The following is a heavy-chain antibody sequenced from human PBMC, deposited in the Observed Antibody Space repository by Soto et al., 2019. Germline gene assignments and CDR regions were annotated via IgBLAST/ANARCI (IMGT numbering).Heavy chain of an antibody. D-gene: IGHD5-18*01. V-gene: IGHV3-15*01. Sequence: EVQLVESGGGTVKPGGSLRLSCAASGLTFSNVWMTWVRQAPGKGLEWVGRIKRKSDGETADVAAPVKARFTISRDDSKNTMFLEMNSLKSEDTALYYCAITAMINRDSSTSFDYWGRGTQVTVSS. CDR2: IKRKSDGETA. CDR1: GLTFSNVW. CDR3: AITAMINRDSSTSFDY. J-gene: IGHJ4*02.